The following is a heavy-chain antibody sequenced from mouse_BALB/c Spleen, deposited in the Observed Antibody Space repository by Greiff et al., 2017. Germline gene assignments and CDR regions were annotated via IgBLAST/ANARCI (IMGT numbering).Heavy chain of an antibody. Sequence: EVKLVESGGGLVQPGGSLNLSCAASGFDFSRYWMSWARQAPGKGQEWIGEINPGSSTINYTPSLKDKFIISRDNAKNTLYLQMSKVRSEDTALYYCAREEAIYDGPYEDYWGQGTTLTVSS. V-gene: IGHV4-2*02. CDR3: AREEAIYDGPYEDY. CDR1: GFDFSRYW. D-gene: IGHD2-3*01. CDR2: INPGSSTI. J-gene: IGHJ2*01.